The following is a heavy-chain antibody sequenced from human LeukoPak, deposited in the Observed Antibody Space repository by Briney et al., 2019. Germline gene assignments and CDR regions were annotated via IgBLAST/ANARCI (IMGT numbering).Heavy chain of an antibody. J-gene: IGHJ4*02. CDR1: GFTFSNYW. D-gene: IGHD1-26*01. CDR2: IQQDGSER. CDR3: ARDKVVGATYFDY. V-gene: IGHV3-7*01. Sequence: PGGSLRLSCAASGFTFSNYWMSWVRQAPGKGLEWVANIQQDGSERYYVDSVKGRFTISRDNAKNSLYLQMNSLRAEDTAVYYCARDKVVGATYFDYWGQGTLVTVS.